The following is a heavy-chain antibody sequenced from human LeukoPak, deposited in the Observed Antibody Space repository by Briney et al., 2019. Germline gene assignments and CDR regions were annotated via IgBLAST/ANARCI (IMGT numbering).Heavy chain of an antibody. D-gene: IGHD6-19*01. CDR1: GFTFSSYA. V-gene: IGHV3-23*01. CDR3: ARDVYTSGWRYFDL. Sequence: LAVGSLRLSCAASGFTFSSYAMSWVRQAPGKGLEWVSAISGSGGSTYYADSVKGRFTISRDNSKNTLYLQMNSLRAEDTAIYYCARDVYTSGWRYFDLWGHGTLVTVSS. CDR2: ISGSGGST. J-gene: IGHJ2*01.